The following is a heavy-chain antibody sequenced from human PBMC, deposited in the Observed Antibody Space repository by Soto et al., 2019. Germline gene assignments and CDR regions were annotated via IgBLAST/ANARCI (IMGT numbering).Heavy chain of an antibody. D-gene: IGHD2-2*01. CDR3: ARDRCSSTSCYDRNGMDV. J-gene: IGHJ6*02. V-gene: IGHV4-31*03. Sequence: QVQLQESGPGLVKPSQTLSLTCTVSGGSISSGGYYWSWIRQHPGKGLEWIGYIYYSGRTYYNPSLSSRVTKSVDTSKNQFSLKLRSVTAADTAVYYCARDRCSSTSCYDRNGMDVWGQGTTVTVSS. CDR2: IYYSGRT. CDR1: GGSISSGGYY.